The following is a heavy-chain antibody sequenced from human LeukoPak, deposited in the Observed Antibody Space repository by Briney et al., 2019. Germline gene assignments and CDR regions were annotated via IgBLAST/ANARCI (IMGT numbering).Heavy chain of an antibody. Sequence: TGGSLRLSCAASGFTFSNTWMNWVRQAPGKGLEWVGRIQSKTDGGTTEYAAPVKGRFTISRDDSETTLYLQMNSLKTEDTAVYYCATLTARGVINIWGQGTLVTVSS. D-gene: IGHD3-10*01. CDR2: IQSKTDGGTT. CDR1: GFTFSNTW. CDR3: ATLTARGVINI. J-gene: IGHJ4*02. V-gene: IGHV3-15*01.